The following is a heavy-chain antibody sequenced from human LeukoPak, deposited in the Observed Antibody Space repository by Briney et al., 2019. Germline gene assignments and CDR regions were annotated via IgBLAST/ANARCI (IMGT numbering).Heavy chain of an antibody. D-gene: IGHD3-16*01. J-gene: IGHJ3*02. CDR2: INSGGSNT. CDR1: GFTFSSYW. V-gene: IGHV3-74*01. Sequence: SGGSLRLSCAASGFTFSSYWIHWVRQAPGKGLVWVSRINSGGSNTIYADSVKGRFTISRDNAKNTLYLQLSGLRAEDTAVYYCARGGGDHAFDIWGQGTMVTVSS. CDR3: ARGGGDHAFDI.